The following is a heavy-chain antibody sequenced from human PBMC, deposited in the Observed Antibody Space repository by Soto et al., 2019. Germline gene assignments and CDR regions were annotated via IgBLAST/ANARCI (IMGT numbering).Heavy chain of an antibody. CDR2: IYYSGRT. V-gene: IGHV4-39*01. CDR1: GGSISSSSYY. D-gene: IGHD6-13*01. Sequence: QLQLQESGPGLVKPSETLSLTCTVSGGSISSSSYYWGWIRQPPGKGLEWIGSIYYSGRTYYNPSLKSRVTISVDTSKNQFSLKLSSVTAADTAVYYCATYSSSWYVVYWGQGTLVTVSS. CDR3: ATYSSSWYVVY. J-gene: IGHJ4*02.